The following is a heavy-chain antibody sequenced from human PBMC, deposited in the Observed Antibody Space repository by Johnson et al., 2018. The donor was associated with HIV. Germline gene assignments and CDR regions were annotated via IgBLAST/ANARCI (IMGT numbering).Heavy chain of an antibody. D-gene: IGHD3-10*01. CDR1: GFTFSSYW. V-gene: IGHV3-48*04. CDR2: ITSSGSTL. CDR3: ARAPEVRGIDAFDI. J-gene: IGHJ3*02. Sequence: VQLVESGGGLVQTGGSLRLSCAASGFTFSSYWMYWVRQAPGKGLVWVSYITSSGSTLYYADSVKGRFTISRDNAKNSLSLQMNILTAEDTAVYYCARAPEVRGIDAFDIWGQGTMVTVS.